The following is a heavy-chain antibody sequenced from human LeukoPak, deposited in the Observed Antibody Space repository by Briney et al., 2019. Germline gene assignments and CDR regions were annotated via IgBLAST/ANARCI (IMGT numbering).Heavy chain of an antibody. D-gene: IGHD2-2*01. CDR2: ISSSSSYI. J-gene: IGHJ6*03. Sequence: GGSLRLSXAASGFTFSSYSMNWVRQAPGKGLEWVSSISSSSSYIYYADSVKGRFTISRDNAKNSLYLQMNSLRAEDTAVYYCARAQKYPPYYYYMDVWGKGTTVTVSS. V-gene: IGHV3-21*01. CDR3: ARAQKYPPYYYYMDV. CDR1: GFTFSSYS.